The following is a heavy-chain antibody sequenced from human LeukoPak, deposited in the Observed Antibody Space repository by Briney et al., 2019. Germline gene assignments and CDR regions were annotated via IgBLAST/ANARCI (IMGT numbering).Heavy chain of an antibody. CDR2: IIPIFGTA. J-gene: IGHJ6*03. CDR3: ARVRGNYYYYYMDV. D-gene: IGHD3-16*01. V-gene: IGHV1-69*05. CDR1: GGTFSSCA. Sequence: SVKVSCKASGGTFSSCAISWVRQAPGQGLEWMGGIIPIFGTANYAQKLQGRVTITTDESTSTAYMELSSLRSEDTAVYYCARVRGNYYYYYMDVWGKGTTVTVSS.